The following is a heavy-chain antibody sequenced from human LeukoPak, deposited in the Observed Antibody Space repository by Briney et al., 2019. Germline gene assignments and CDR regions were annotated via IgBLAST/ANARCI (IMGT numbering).Heavy chain of an antibody. CDR1: GFTFSSYA. CDR3: ARDFLIAAAGTSFFDY. J-gene: IGHJ4*02. CDR2: ISYDGSNK. V-gene: IGHV3-30-3*01. D-gene: IGHD6-13*01. Sequence: PRGSLRLSCAASGFTFSSYAMHWVRQAPGKGLEWVAVISYDGSNKYYADSVKGRFTISRDNSKNTLYLQMNSLRAEDTAVYYCARDFLIAAAGTSFFDYWGQGTLVTVSS.